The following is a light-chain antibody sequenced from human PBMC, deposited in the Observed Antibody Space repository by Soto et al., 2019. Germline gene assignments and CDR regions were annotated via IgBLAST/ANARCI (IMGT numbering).Light chain of an antibody. Sequence: QSVLTQPAPVSGSPGQSITISCTGTSSDVGGYNYVSWYQQHPGKAPKLMIYDVSNRPSGVSNRFSGSKSGNTASLTISGLQAEDEADYYCSSYTSSSTLEVFGGGTKLTVL. CDR1: SSDVGGYNY. J-gene: IGLJ2*01. CDR2: DVS. V-gene: IGLV2-14*01. CDR3: SSYTSSSTLEV.